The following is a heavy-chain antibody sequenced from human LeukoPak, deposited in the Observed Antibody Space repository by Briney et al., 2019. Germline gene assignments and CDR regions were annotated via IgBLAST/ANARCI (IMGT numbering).Heavy chain of an antibody. CDR3: ATDGSLPAY. V-gene: IGHV3-66*01. CDR2: IYSGGTT. J-gene: IGHJ4*02. D-gene: IGHD1-26*01. CDR1: GFSFSDYH. Sequence: GGSLRLSCAASGFSFSDYHMSWVRQAPGKGLEWVSLIYSGGTTYYADSVKGRFTISRDNSKNTLFLQMNSLRAEDTAVYYCATDGSLPAYWGQGTPVTVSS.